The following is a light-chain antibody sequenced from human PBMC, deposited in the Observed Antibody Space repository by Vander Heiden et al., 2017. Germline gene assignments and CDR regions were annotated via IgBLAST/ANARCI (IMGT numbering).Light chain of an antibody. V-gene: IGLV2-8*01. CDR1: SSDVGGYNY. J-gene: IGLJ2*01. CDR2: EVS. Sequence: QSALTPPPSSAGSPGQSVTISCTGTSSDVGGYNYVSWYQQHPGKAPKRMIYEVSKRPSGVPDRFSGSKSGNTASLTVSGLQAEDEADYYCSSYAGSTGVFGGGTKLTVL. CDR3: SSYAGSTGV.